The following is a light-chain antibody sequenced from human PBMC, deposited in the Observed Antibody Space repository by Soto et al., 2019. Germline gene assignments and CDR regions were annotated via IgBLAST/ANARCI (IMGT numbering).Light chain of an antibody. Sequence: QSVLTQPPSASGTPGQRITISCSGSSSNIGSHTVNWHQQVPGTAPKLLIYDNNKRPSGIPDRFSGSKSGTSATLGITGLQTGDEADYYCGTWDSSLSVVVFGGGTKLTVL. V-gene: IGLV1-51*01. CDR1: SSNIGSHT. CDR2: DNN. CDR3: GTWDSSLSVVV. J-gene: IGLJ2*01.